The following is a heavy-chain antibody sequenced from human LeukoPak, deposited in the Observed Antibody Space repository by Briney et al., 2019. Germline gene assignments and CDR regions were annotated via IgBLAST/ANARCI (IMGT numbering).Heavy chain of an antibody. D-gene: IGHD3-10*01. CDR2: INPRGGST. CDR1: VYTFTTHH. V-gene: IGHV1-46*01. J-gene: IGHJ4*02. CDR3: ARDLGSEAVNFDY. Sequence: ASVKASCKASVYTFTTHHMNWVRQAPGQGLEWMGIINPRGGSTSYAQKFQGRVTMTRDTSTSTVYMELSSLRSEDTAVYYCARDLGSEAVNFDYWGQGTLVTVSS.